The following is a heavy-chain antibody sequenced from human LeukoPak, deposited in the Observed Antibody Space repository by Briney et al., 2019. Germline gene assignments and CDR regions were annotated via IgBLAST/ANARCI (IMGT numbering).Heavy chain of an antibody. D-gene: IGHD2-15*01. CDR1: GYTFTSYY. J-gene: IGHJ4*02. Sequence: GASVKVSCKASGYTFTSYYMHWVRQAPGQGLEWMGIINPSGGSTSYAQKFQGRVTMTRDMSTSTVYMELSSLRSEDTAVYYCARDFCSGGSCYSNFPYWGQETLVTVSS. V-gene: IGHV1-46*01. CDR2: INPSGGST. CDR3: ARDFCSGGSCYSNFPY.